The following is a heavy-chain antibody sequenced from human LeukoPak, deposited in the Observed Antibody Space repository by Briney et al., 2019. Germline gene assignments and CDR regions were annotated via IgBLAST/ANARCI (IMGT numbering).Heavy chain of an antibody. CDR2: IYLDGSRA. CDR1: GFTFTNYW. J-gene: IGHJ5*02. Sequence: GGSLRLSCAVSGFTFTNYWMSWARQSPGKGLEWVANIYLDGSRAYYVDSVKGRFTISRDNAKNSLFLQMNSLSAEDTAVYYCANAERWFDPWGQGTLVTVSS. D-gene: IGHD2-2*01. V-gene: IGHV3-7*01. CDR3: ANAERWFDP.